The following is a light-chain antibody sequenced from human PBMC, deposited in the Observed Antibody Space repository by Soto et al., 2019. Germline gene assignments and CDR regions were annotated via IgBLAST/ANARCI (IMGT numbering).Light chain of an antibody. CDR1: QRSSTW. J-gene: IGKJ4*01. Sequence: DIQMTQSPSSLSASVGDRVTITCRASQRSSTWLAWYKQNPGKAPKLLSEESSSLERGGPSRVSGSGSGTEGTRTSSSLQPDDFATYYCQQYKRYSLTFGGGTKVDIK. CDR3: QQYKRYSLT. CDR2: ESS. V-gene: IGKV1-5*01.